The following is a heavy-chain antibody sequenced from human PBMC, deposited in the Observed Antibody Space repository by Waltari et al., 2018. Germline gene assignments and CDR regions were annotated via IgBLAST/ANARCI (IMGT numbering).Heavy chain of an antibody. CDR2: IYYSGST. V-gene: IGHV4-59*01. CDR1: GGSISSYY. J-gene: IGHJ3*02. Sequence: QVQLQESGPGLVKPSETLSLTCTVSGGSISSYYWRWIRQPPGKGLEWIGYIYYSGSTNYNPSLKSRVTISVDTSKNQFSLKLSSVTAADTAVYYCARDMDYDSVDAFDIWGQGTMVTVSS. CDR3: ARDMDYDSVDAFDI. D-gene: IGHD3-22*01.